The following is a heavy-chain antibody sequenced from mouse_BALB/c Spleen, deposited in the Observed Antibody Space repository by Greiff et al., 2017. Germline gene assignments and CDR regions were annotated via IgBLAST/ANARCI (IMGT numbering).Heavy chain of an antibody. CDR1: GFNIKDTY. CDR3: ARNWYYAMDY. D-gene: IGHD4-1*01. V-gene: IGHV14-3*02. J-gene: IGHJ4*01. Sequence: VQLKQSGAELVKPGASVKLSCTASGFNIKDTYMHWVKQRPEQGLEWIGRIDPANGNTKYDPKFQGKATITADTSSNTAYLQLSSLTSEDTAVYYCARNWYYAMDYWGQGTSVTVSS. CDR2: IDPANGNT.